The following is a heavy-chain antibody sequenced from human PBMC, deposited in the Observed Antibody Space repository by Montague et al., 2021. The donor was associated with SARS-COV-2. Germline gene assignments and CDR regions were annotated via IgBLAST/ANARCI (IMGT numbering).Heavy chain of an antibody. CDR2: IYYSGST. CDR3: ARLDRGITIFGVFRGYFDL. D-gene: IGHD3-3*01. CDR1: DGPISSSFY. J-gene: IGHJ2*01. Sequence: SETLSLTCVVSDGPISSSFYCASIRQPRGKGLEWIGSIYYSGSTYYNPSLKSRDTITADTSKNHLSLKLTSVTAADTAVYYCARLDRGITIFGVFRGYFDLWGRGTLVTVSS. V-gene: IGHV4-39*02.